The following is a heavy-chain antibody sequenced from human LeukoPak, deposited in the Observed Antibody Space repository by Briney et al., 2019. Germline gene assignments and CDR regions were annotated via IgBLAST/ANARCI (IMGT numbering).Heavy chain of an antibody. CDR2: ISSGGGFI. J-gene: IGHJ4*02. CDR3: VRQGHYYFDY. D-gene: IGHD2-21*02. CDR1: GFTFTTYE. V-gene: IGHV3-48*03. Sequence: PGGSLRLSCAAAGFTFTTYEMHWVRQAPGKGLYWVSHISSGGGFIHYADSVKDRFTISRDNARNSLFLQMNSLRDEDTAVYYCVRQGHYYFDYWGQGTLVTVSS.